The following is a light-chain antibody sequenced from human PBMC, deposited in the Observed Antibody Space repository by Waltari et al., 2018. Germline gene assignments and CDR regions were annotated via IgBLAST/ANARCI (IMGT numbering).Light chain of an antibody. CDR1: QSFNNW. CDR3: QQYNSYPLT. CDR2: KAS. J-gene: IGKJ4*01. Sequence: DIQMTQSPSTLAASVGDRVTITCRASQSFNNWVAWYQVKPGEAPKVLIYKASSLKSGVPSRFSGSGSGTEFTLTISSLQPDDFATYYCQQYNSYPLTFGGGTKVEIK. V-gene: IGKV1-5*03.